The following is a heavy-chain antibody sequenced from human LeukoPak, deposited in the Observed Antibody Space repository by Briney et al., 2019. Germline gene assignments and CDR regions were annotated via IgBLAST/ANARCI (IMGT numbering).Heavy chain of an antibody. V-gene: IGHV1-2*02. CDR2: INPNSGGT. J-gene: IGHJ3*02. CDR1: GYTFTGYY. CDR3: VRGGKVMITEVRGALVSRDGFDI. D-gene: IGHD3-10*01. Sequence: ASVKVSCKASGYTFTGYYMNWVRQAPGQGLEWMGWINPNSGGTKYAQKIQGRVTMTRDTSISTAYMELSRLRSDDTAVYYCVRGGKVMITEVRGALVSRDGFDIWGQGTMVTVSS.